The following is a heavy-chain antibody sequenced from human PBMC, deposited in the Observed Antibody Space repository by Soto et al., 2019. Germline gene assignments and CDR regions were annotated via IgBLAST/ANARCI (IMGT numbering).Heavy chain of an antibody. CDR3: AHFYGSGTYEIDNNWFDP. J-gene: IGHJ5*02. D-gene: IGHD3-10*01. V-gene: IGHV2-5*01. CDR2: IEWNKDK. Sequence: SGPTLVNPSQTLTLTCTFSGFSLCISGLGVGCFRQPPGKSLEWLALIEWNKDKRYSPSLKSRLNITKDTSKNQVVLTMTNMDPVDTATYYCAHFYGSGTYEIDNNWFDPWGQGTLVTVSS. CDR1: GFSLCISGLG.